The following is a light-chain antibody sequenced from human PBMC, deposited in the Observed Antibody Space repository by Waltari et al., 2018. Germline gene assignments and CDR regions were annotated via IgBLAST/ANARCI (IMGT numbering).Light chain of an antibody. J-gene: IGKJ5*01. CDR3: QQRSKWPIT. CDR1: QSVSSY. CDR2: DAS. V-gene: IGKV3-11*01. Sequence: EIVLTQSPATLSLSPGERATPSCRASQSVSSYLAWYQQKPGQAPRRLIYDASNRATGIPARFSGSGSGTDFTLTISSLEPEDFALYYCQQRSKWPITFGQGTRLEIK.